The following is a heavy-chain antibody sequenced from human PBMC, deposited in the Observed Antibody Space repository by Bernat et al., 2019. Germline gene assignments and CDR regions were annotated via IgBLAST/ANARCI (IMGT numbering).Heavy chain of an antibody. CDR2: INSDGSST. CDR1: GFSFSNYW. J-gene: IGHJ4*02. Sequence: EVQLVESGGGLVQPGGSLRLSCAASGFSFSNYWMHWVRQAPGKGLAGVSHINSDGSSTRYGDSVKGRVTISRDNAKNTLYLQMNSLRAEDTAVYYCTKGGLRTLDFWGQGTLVTVSS. V-gene: IGHV3-74*01. D-gene: IGHD5-12*01. CDR3: TKGGLRTLDF.